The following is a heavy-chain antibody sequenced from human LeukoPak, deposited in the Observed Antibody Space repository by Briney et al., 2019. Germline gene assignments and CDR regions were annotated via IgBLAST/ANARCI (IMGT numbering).Heavy chain of an antibody. V-gene: IGHV4-39*01. Sequence: SETLSLTYTVSGGSISSSSYYWGWIRQPPGKGLEWIGSIYYSGSTYYNPSLKSRVTISVDTSKNQFSLKLRSVTAADTAVYYCARHPCSGGSCPLDYYYYYGMDVWGQGTTVTVSS. CDR3: ARHPCSGGSCPLDYYYYYGMDV. J-gene: IGHJ6*02. CDR2: IYYSGST. D-gene: IGHD2-15*01. CDR1: GGSISSSSYY.